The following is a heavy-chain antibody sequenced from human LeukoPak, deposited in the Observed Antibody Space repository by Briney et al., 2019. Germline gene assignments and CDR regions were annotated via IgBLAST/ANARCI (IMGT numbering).Heavy chain of an antibody. CDR3: ARDRYDSSGYYHFFDY. Sequence: SETLSLTCTVSGGSISSYYWSWIRQPPGKGLEWIGYIYYSGSTNYNPSLKSRVTISVDTSKNQFSLKLSSVTAADTAVYYCARDRYDSSGYYHFFDYWGQGALVTVSS. D-gene: IGHD3-22*01. CDR1: GGSISSYY. J-gene: IGHJ4*02. CDR2: IYYSGST. V-gene: IGHV4-59*01.